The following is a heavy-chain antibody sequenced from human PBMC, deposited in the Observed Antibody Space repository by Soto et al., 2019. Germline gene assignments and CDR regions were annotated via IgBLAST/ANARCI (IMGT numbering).Heavy chain of an antibody. CDR2: ISAYNGNT. Sequence: ASVKVSCKASGYTFTSYGISWVRHAPGQGLEWMGWISAYNGNTNYAQKLQGRVTMTTDTSTSTAYMELRSLRSDDTAVYYCASRRPPYSGSYYYGMDVWGQGTTVTVSS. V-gene: IGHV1-18*04. J-gene: IGHJ6*02. D-gene: IGHD1-26*01. CDR1: GYTFTSYG. CDR3: ASRRPPYSGSYYYGMDV.